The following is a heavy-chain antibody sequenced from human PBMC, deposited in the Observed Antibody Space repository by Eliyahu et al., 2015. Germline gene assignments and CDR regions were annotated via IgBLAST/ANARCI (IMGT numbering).Heavy chain of an antibody. Sequence: QVQLQESGPVLVKPSETLSLTCTVXGGSISSYYWSWIRQPPGKGLEWFGYIYYSGSTNYNPSLKSRVTISVDTSKNQFSLKLSSVTAADTAVYYCARVMDYGDYEDVWGQGTTVTVSS. CDR1: GGSISSYY. J-gene: IGHJ6*02. D-gene: IGHD4-17*01. CDR2: IYYSGST. CDR3: ARVMDYGDYEDV. V-gene: IGHV4-59*01.